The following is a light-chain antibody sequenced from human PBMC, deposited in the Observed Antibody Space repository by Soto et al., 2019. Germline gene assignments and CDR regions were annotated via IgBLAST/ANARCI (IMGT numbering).Light chain of an antibody. V-gene: IGLV2-14*01. Sequence: QSALTQHASVSGSPGQSITISCTGTSSDVGAYNHVSWYQQPPGKAPKLMIYECSTRPSGVYNRFSGSKSGNTVSLTISGLQAEDEDDYYCSSYTSSSIPYVFGTGTMLTVL. J-gene: IGLJ1*01. CDR3: SSYTSSSIPYV. CDR1: SSDVGAYNH. CDR2: ECS.